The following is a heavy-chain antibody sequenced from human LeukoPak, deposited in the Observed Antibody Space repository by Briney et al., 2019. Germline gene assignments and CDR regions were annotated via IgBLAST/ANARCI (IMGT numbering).Heavy chain of an antibody. J-gene: IGHJ4*02. D-gene: IGHD3-22*01. V-gene: IGHV5-51*01. CDR2: IYPGDSDT. Sequence: GESLKISCQASGYTFTTYWIDWVRQMPGKGLEWMGIIYPGDSDTRYSPSFQGQVTISADKSISTAYLQWSSLKASDTAMYYCARYYYDSSGYYYLDYWGQGTLVTVSS. CDR3: ARYYYDSSGYYYLDY. CDR1: GYTFTTYW.